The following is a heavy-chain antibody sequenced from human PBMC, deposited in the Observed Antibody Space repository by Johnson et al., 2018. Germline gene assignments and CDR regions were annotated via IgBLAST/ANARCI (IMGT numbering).Heavy chain of an antibody. D-gene: IGHD3-22*01. CDR1: GFTFSSYG. CDR2: IWYDGSNK. V-gene: IGHV3-33*01. CDR3: ARQVGVHYYDSSGPVNTFDI. Sequence: QVQLVESGGGLVKXGRSLRLSCAASGFTFSSYGMHWVRQAPGKGLEWVAVIWYDGSNKYYADSVKGRFIISRDNSKNTLYLQMNSLRAEDTAVYYCARQVGVHYYDSSGPVNTFDIW. J-gene: IGHJ3*02.